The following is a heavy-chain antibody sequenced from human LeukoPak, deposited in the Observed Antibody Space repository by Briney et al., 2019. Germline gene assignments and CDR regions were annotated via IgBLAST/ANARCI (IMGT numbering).Heavy chain of an antibody. D-gene: IGHD3-10*01. CDR3: TRDISGEGIDY. Sequence: LPGGSLRLSCTASGFTFGDYAMSWVRQAPGKGLEWVGFIRSKAYGGTTEYAASVKGRFTISRDDSKSIAYLQMNSLKTEDTAVYYCTRDISGEGIDYWGQGTLVTVSS. V-gene: IGHV3-49*04. J-gene: IGHJ4*02. CDR1: GFTFGDYA. CDR2: IRSKAYGGTT.